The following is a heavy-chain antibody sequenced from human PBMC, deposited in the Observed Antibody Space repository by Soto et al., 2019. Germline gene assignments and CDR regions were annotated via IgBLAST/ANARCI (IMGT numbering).Heavy chain of an antibody. V-gene: IGHV1-69*04. CDR3: ARDEGFGYCSGGSCPGWCFSDI. D-gene: IGHD2-15*01. CDR2: IIPILGIA. Sequence: SVKVSCKASGGTFSSYTISWVRQAPGQGLEWMGRIIPILGIANYAQKFQGRVTITADKSTSTAYMELSSLRSEDTAVYYCARDEGFGYCSGGSCPGWCFSDIWGQGTMVTGSS. J-gene: IGHJ3*02. CDR1: GGTFSSYT.